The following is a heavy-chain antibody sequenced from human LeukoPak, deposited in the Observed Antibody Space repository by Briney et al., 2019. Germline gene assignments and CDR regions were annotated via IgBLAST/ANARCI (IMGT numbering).Heavy chain of an antibody. CDR2: IYYSGST. J-gene: IGHJ5*02. V-gene: IGHV4-39*01. CDR1: GGSISSSSYY. CDR3: ARLVSGRTSYNWFDP. Sequence: SETLSLTCTVSGGSISSSSYYWGWLRQPPGTGLEWLGSIYYSGSTYYSPSLKSRVTISVDTSKNQFSLKLSSVTAADTAVYYCARLVSGRTSYNWFDPWGQGTLVTVSS. D-gene: IGHD2-21*01.